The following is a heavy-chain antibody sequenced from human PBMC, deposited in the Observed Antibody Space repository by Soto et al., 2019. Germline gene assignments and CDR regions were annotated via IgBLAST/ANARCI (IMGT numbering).Heavy chain of an antibody. CDR1: GFTFSTYA. CDR2: INYSSSTI. D-gene: IGHD3-3*01. J-gene: IGHJ3*02. Sequence: GGSLRLSCAASGFTFSTYAMNWVRQAPGKGLEWLSYINYSSSTIYYADSVKGRFTISRDSAKNSLYLQMNSLRDEDTAVYYCAKVTSRFLDWLAIWGQGTMVTVSS. CDR3: AKVTSRFLDWLAI. V-gene: IGHV3-48*02.